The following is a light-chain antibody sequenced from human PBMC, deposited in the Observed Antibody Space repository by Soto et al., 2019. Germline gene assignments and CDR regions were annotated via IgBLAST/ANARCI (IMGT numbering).Light chain of an antibody. CDR3: QQSYRAVT. J-gene: IGKJ5*01. CDR1: QSISSW. Sequence: DIQMTQSPSTLSASVGDRVTITCRASQSISSWWAWYQQKPGKAPKLLIYDASSLESGVPSRFRGTGSATHFTLTISSLQHEDFATYYCQQSYRAVTFGQGTRLEI. V-gene: IGKV1-5*01. CDR2: DAS.